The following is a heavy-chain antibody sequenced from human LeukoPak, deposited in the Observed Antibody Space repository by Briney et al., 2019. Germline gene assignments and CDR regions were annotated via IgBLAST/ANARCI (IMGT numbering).Heavy chain of an antibody. J-gene: IGHJ4*02. CDR1: GGSISNNSYC. CDR2: VYYSGNT. V-gene: IGHV4-39*07. D-gene: IGHD3-3*01. CDR3: ASRLWSGYYRADY. Sequence: PSETLSLTCTVSGGSISNNSYCWGWIRQPPGKGLEWIGSVYYSGNTYYNPSLKSRVTISVDTSKNQFSLKLSSVTAADTAVYYCASRLWSGYYRADYWGQGTLVTVSS.